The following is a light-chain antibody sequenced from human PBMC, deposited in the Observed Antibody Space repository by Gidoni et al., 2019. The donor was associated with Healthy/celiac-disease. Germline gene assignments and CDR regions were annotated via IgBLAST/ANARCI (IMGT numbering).Light chain of an antibody. Sequence: QSALTQPASVSGSPGQSITISCTGTSSDVGSYNLVSWYQQHPGKAPKLMIHEGSKRPSGVSNRFSGSKSGNTASLTISGLQAEDEADYYCCSYAGSSTSLVFGGGTKLTVL. CDR2: EGS. J-gene: IGLJ3*02. CDR1: SSDVGSYNL. V-gene: IGLV2-23*01. CDR3: CSYAGSSTSLV.